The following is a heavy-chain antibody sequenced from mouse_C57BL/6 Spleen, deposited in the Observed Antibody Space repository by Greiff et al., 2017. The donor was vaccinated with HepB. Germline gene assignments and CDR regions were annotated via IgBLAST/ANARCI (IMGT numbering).Heavy chain of an antibody. D-gene: IGHD1-1*01. CDR3: ARSRIYGYAMDY. Sequence: EVQGVESGGGLVKPGGSLKLSCAASGFTFSDYGMHWVRQAPEKGLEWVAYISSGSSTIYYADTVKGRFTISRDNAKNTLFLQMTSLRSEDTAMYYCARSRIYGYAMDYWGQGTSVTVSS. J-gene: IGHJ4*01. CDR2: ISSGSSTI. V-gene: IGHV5-17*01. CDR1: GFTFSDYG.